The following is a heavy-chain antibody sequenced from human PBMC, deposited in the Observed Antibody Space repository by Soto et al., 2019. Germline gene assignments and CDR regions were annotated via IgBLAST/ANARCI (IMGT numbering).Heavy chain of an antibody. J-gene: IGHJ6*02. Sequence: QVQLVESGGGVVQPGRSLRLSCAASGFTFSSYGMHWVRQAPGKGLEWVAVIWYDGSNKYYADSVKGRFTISRDNSKNTLYLQMNSLRAEDTAVYYCARNTYSGTQNPYYYYYGMDVWGQGTTVTVSS. CDR2: IWYDGSNK. CDR1: GFTFSSYG. CDR3: ARNTYSGTQNPYYYYYGMDV. V-gene: IGHV3-33*01. D-gene: IGHD1-26*01.